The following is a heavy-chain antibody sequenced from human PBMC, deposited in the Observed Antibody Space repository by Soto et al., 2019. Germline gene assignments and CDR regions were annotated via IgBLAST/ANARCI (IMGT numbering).Heavy chain of an antibody. Sequence: ASVKVSCKASGYTFTSYYMHWVRQAPGQGLEWMGIIHPSGGSTSYAQKFQGRVTMTRDTSTSTVYMELSSLRSEDTAVYYCARHKYSSGWFYNWFDPWGQGTLVTVSS. J-gene: IGHJ5*02. CDR3: ARHKYSSGWFYNWFDP. CDR2: IHPSGGST. CDR1: GYTFTSYY. D-gene: IGHD6-19*01. V-gene: IGHV1-46*01.